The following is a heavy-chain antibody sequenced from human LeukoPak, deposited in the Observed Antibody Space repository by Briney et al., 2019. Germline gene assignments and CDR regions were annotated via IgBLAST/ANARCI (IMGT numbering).Heavy chain of an antibody. V-gene: IGHV3-21*01. CDR3: ARGGGYCGGDCYGIDY. CDR2: ISGSSSYI. Sequence: GGSLRLSCAASGFTFSSYTMKWVRQAPGKGLEWVSSISGSSSYIYYADSVQGRFTISRDNAKNSLYLQMNSLRTEDTAVYYCARGGGYCGGDCYGIDYWGQGALVTVSS. J-gene: IGHJ4*02. D-gene: IGHD2-21*01. CDR1: GFTFSSYT.